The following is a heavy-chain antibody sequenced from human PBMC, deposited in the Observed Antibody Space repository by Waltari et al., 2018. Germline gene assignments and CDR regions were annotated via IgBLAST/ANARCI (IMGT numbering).Heavy chain of an antibody. CDR2: INHSGST. Sequence: QVQLQQWGAGLLMPSETLSLTCAVYGGSFSGYYWSWIRQPPGKGLEWIGEINHSGSTNYNLSLKSRVTISVDTSKNQFSLKLSSVTAADTAVYYCARIREYVDVWGKGTTVTVSS. CDR3: ARIREYVDV. CDR1: GGSFSGYY. J-gene: IGHJ6*03. D-gene: IGHD1-26*01. V-gene: IGHV4-34*01.